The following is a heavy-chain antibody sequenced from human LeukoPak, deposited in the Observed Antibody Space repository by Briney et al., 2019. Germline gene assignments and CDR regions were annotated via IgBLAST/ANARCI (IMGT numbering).Heavy chain of an antibody. Sequence: PGRSLRLSCAASTISFDSYGMSWVRQAPGKGLEWVAAINWSGDTTYYADSVKGRFTISRDNSRNTLYLQMNSLRAEDTAIYYCAQDPRQWQVGWFDPWGQGTLVTVSS. CDR2: INWSGDTT. D-gene: IGHD6-19*01. CDR3: AQDPRQWQVGWFDP. CDR1: TISFDSYG. J-gene: IGHJ5*02. V-gene: IGHV3-23*01.